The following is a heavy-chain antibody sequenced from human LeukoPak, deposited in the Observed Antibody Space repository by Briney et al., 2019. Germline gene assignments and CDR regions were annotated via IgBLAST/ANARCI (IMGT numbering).Heavy chain of an antibody. V-gene: IGHV4-38-2*02. Sequence: SETLSLTCAVSGYSISSGYYWGWIRQPPGKGLEWIGSIYHSGSTYYNPPLKSRVTISVDTSKNQFSLRLSSVTAADTAVYYCARDQDDYVWGSPNGLKYWGQGTLVTVSS. J-gene: IGHJ4*02. CDR3: ARDQDDYVWGSPNGLKY. CDR1: GYSISSGYY. D-gene: IGHD3-16*01. CDR2: IYHSGST.